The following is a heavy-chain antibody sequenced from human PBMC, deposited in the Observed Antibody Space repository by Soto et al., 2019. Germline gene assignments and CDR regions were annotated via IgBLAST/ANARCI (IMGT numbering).Heavy chain of an antibody. J-gene: IGHJ4*02. CDR2: IYYSGNT. D-gene: IGHD3-22*01. CDR3: ARRGRHYDSSGLDY. V-gene: IGHV4-59*08. Sequence: SETLSLTCTVSGGSISSYYWSWIRQPPGKGLEWIGYIYYSGNTKYSPSLKSRVTISVDTSKNQFSLKLSSVTAADTAVYYCARRGRHYDSSGLDYWGQGTLVTVSS. CDR1: GGSISSYY.